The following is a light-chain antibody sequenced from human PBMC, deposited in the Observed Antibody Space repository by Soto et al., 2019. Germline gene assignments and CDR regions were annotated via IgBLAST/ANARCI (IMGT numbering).Light chain of an antibody. Sequence: DIVMTQSPATLSVSPGEGVTLSCRASENVDTYLDWYQHKPGQAPKLLIYGASTRAFGVPARFSGSGSGTDFTLTISRLESEDVAVYYCQQCHKWPRITFGPGTRLE. V-gene: IGKV3-15*01. CDR1: ENVDTY. CDR2: GAS. J-gene: IGKJ5*01. CDR3: QQCHKWPRIT.